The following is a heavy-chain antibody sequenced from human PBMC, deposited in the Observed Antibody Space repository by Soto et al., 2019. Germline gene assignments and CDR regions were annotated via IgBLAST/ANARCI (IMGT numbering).Heavy chain of an antibody. CDR3: ARDGDCNGGKCFSGGVH. CDR2: INQDGSEE. Sequence: EVQLVESGGGLVQTGGSLRLSCAASGFTFSSYWMTWVRQAPGKGLEWVANINQDGSEEFYVDSVKGRFTISRDNGKSALYLKVNSLRAEDTAVYYCARDGDCNGGKCFSGGVHWGQGTLVTGSS. CDR1: GFTFSSYW. D-gene: IGHD2-15*01. V-gene: IGHV3-7*01. J-gene: IGHJ4*02.